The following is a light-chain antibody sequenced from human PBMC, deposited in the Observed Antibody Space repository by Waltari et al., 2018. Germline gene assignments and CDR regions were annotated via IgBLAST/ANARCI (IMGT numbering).Light chain of an antibody. J-gene: IGKJ4*01. V-gene: IGKV1-39*01. Sequence: DIQMTQSPSSLSASVGDIVTITCRASQSISGSLNWYQQKPGKAPKLLIYAASSLQRGVPSMCSGSASGTYFTLTISSLQPEDFATYYCLQTYSTPLTFGGGTNVDIK. CDR1: QSISGS. CDR2: AAS. CDR3: LQTYSTPLT.